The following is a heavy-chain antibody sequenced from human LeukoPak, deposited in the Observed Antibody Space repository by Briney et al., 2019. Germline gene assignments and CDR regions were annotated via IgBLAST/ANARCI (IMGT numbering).Heavy chain of an antibody. CDR2: ISWNSGSI. D-gene: IGHD2-2*01. V-gene: IGHV3-9*01. Sequence: PGRSLRLSCAASGFTFDDYAMHWVRQAPGKGLEWVSSISWNSGSIDYADSVKGRFTISRDNAKNTLYLQMNSLRAEDTAIYYCARGLTALPRSTFDSWGQGTLVTVSS. CDR1: GFTFDDYA. CDR3: ARGLTALPRSTFDS. J-gene: IGHJ4*02.